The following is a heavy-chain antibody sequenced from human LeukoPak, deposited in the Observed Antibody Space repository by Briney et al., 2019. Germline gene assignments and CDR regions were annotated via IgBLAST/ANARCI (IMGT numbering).Heavy chain of an antibody. V-gene: IGHV3-23*01. CDR2: ISGSGGST. CDR1: GFTFSSYA. J-gene: IGHJ4*02. D-gene: IGHD6-13*01. Sequence: GGSLRLSCAASGFTFSSYAMSWVRQAPGKGLEWVSAISGSGGSTYYADSVKGRFTVSRDNSKNTLYLQMNSLRAEDTAVYYCAKDGIAAAGTPIPFDYWGQGTLVTVSS. CDR3: AKDGIAAAGTPIPFDY.